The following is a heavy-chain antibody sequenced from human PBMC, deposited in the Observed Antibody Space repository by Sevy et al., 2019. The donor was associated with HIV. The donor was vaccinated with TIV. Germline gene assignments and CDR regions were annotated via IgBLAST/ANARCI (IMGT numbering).Heavy chain of an antibody. Sequence: GGSLRLSCAASGFTFSSYAMSWVRQAPGKGLEWVSAISGSGGSTYYADSVKGRFTISRDNSKNTLYLQMNSLRAEDTAVYYCAKVPAMVRGVIVPKYYFDYWGQGTLPPSPQ. CDR3: AKVPAMVRGVIVPKYYFDY. CDR1: GFTFSSYA. J-gene: IGHJ4*02. CDR2: ISGSGGST. V-gene: IGHV3-23*01. D-gene: IGHD3-10*01.